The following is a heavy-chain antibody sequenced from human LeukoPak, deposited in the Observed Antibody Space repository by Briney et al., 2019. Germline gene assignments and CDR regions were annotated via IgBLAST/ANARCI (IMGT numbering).Heavy chain of an antibody. Sequence: GGSLRLSCAASGFTFNNYAMSSVRQAPGKGLEWVSGISGGGGVTYYADSVKGRFTISRDDSQNTLYLEMNSLRAEDTAVYYCAKDRRTLDTFDIWGQGTMVAVSS. CDR1: GFTFNNYA. J-gene: IGHJ3*02. CDR2: ISGGGGVT. V-gene: IGHV3-23*01. CDR3: AKDRRTLDTFDI.